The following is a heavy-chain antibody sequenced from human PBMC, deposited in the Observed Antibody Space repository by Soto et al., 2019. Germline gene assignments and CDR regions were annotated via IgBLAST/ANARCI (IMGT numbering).Heavy chain of an antibody. CDR2: INWDDDK. J-gene: IGHJ4*02. Sequence: SGPTLVNPTQTLTLTCTFSGFSLSGSGMCVSWIRQPPGKALEWLALINWDDDKYYSTSLKTRLTISKDTSRNQVVLTMTNMDPVDTGTYFCARLTVGATDWHNFDYWGQGSLVTVSS. D-gene: IGHD1-26*01. CDR1: GFSLSGSGMC. CDR3: ARLTVGATDWHNFDY. V-gene: IGHV2-70*01.